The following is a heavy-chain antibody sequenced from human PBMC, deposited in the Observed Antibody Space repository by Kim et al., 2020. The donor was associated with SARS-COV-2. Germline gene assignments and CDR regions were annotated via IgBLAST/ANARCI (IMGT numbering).Heavy chain of an antibody. V-gene: IGHV3-11*04. CDR1: GFTFSDYY. CDR2: ISSSGSTI. CDR3: ARDRATTAHQLDYYYYGMDV. J-gene: IGHJ6*02. Sequence: GGSLRLSCAASGFTFSDYYMSWIRQAPGKGLEWVSYISSSGSTIYYADSVKGRFTISRDNAKNSLYLQMNSLRAEDTAVYYCARDRATTAHQLDYYYYGMDVWGQGTTVTVSS. D-gene: IGHD4-17*01.